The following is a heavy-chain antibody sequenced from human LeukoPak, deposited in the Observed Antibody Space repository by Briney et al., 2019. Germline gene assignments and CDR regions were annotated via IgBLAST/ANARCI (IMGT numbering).Heavy chain of an antibody. CDR3: ARDSAHDGYRVNWFDP. Sequence: SQTLSLTCTVSSGSISSGDYYWSWIRQPPGKGLEWIGYIYYSGSTYYNPSHKSRVTISVDTSKNQFSLKLSSVTAADTAVYYCARDSAHDGYRVNWFDPWGQGTLVTVSS. D-gene: IGHD1-26*01. CDR1: SGSISSGDYY. V-gene: IGHV4-30-4*08. CDR2: IYYSGST. J-gene: IGHJ5*02.